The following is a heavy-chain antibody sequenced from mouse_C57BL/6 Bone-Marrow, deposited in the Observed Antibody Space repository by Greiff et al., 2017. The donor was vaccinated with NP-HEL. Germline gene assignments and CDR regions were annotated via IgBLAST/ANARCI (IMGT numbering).Heavy chain of an antibody. V-gene: IGHV1-82*01. D-gene: IGHD1-1*01. CDR1: GYSFSSSW. J-gene: IGHJ3*01. CDR3: ARDRDYYGGSLAWFDY. Sequence: QVQLQQSGPELVKPGASVKISCKASGYSFSSSWMNWVKQRPGQGLEWIGRFYPGDGDTNYNGKFKGKATLTADKSSSTAYMQLSSLTSEDSAVYSCARDRDYYGGSLAWFDYWGQGTLVTVSA. CDR2: FYPGDGDT.